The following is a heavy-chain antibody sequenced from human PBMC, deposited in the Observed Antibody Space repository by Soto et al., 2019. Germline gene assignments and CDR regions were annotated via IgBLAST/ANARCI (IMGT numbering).Heavy chain of an antibody. D-gene: IGHD3-3*01. CDR3: ARVIWSGHLTSDL. CDR2: ISSSSSTI. V-gene: IGHV3-48*02. J-gene: IGHJ5*02. CDR1: GFTFSSNS. Sequence: EVQVVESGGGLVQPGGSLRLSCAASGFTFSSNSMNWVRQAPGKGLEWISYISSSSSTIYAESVKGRFTISRDNAKTSLYLQMNSLRDEDTAVYYCARVIWSGHLTSDLWGQGTMVTVSS.